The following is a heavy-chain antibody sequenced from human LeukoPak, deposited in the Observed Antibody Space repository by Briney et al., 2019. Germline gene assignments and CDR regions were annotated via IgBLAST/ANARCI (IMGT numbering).Heavy chain of an antibody. CDR1: GCTFSSYA. CDR3: AKEGYCSGGTCYRVFDY. V-gene: IGHV3-23*01. Sequence: GGSLRLSCADSGCTFSSYAMSWVRQAPGKGLEWVSAISGSGGSTYSADSVKGRFTISRDNSKNTLYLQMNSLRAEDTAVYYCAKEGYCSGGTCYRVFDYWGQGTLVTVSS. CDR2: ISGSGGST. D-gene: IGHD2-15*01. J-gene: IGHJ4*02.